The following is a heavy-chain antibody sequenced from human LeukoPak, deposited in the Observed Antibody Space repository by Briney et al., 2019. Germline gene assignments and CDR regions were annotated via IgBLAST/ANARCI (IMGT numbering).Heavy chain of an antibody. CDR1: GFTFSSYA. CDR2: ISGSGGST. J-gene: IGHJ4*02. CDR3: AKCYYDPSLSYFDY. Sequence: GGSPRLSCAASGFTFSSYAMSWVRQAPGKGLEWVSAISGSGGSTYYADSVKGRFTISRDNSKNTLYLQMNSLRAEDTAVYYCAKCYYDPSLSYFDYWGQGTLVTVSS. V-gene: IGHV3-23*01. D-gene: IGHD3-22*01.